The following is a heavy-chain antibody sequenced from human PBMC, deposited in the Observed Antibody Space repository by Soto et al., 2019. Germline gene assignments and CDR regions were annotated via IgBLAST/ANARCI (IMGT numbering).Heavy chain of an antibody. J-gene: IGHJ6*02. CDR3: ARDFWAGTTGYYYYGMDV. Sequence: LRLSCAASGFTFSSYGMHWVRQAPGKGLEWVAVIWYDGSNKYYADSVKGRFTISRDNSKNTLYLQMNSLRAEDTAVYYCARDFWAGTTGYYYYGMDVWGQGTTVTVSS. V-gene: IGHV3-33*01. CDR2: IWYDGSNK. CDR1: GFTFSSYG. D-gene: IGHD1-7*01.